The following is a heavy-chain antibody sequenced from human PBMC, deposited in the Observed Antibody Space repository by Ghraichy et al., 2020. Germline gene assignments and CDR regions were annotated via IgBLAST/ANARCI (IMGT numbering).Heavy chain of an antibody. J-gene: IGHJ3*02. V-gene: IGHV3-7*03. CDR2: IKQDGSER. Sequence: GGSLRLSCAASGFTLSNYWMNWVRQAPGKGLEWVANIKQDGSERYYLDSVKGRFTISRDNAKNSLYLEMNRLRAEDTAVYSCSRGSLGAFEMWGQGTMVTVSS. CDR3: SRGSLGAFEM. CDR1: GFTLSNYW.